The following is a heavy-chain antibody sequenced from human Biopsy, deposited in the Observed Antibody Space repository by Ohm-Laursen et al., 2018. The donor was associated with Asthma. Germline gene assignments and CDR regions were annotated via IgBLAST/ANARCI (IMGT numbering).Heavy chain of an antibody. Sequence: GASVKVSRKVSGDTLTERSIHWVRQAPGKGLEWMGGFDIEDGEASYAQKFQGRVTITADESTSTAYMELSSLRSEDTAVYFCAGSGGNYGYYGLDVWGQGTTVTVSS. D-gene: IGHD3-22*01. CDR3: AGSGGNYGYYGLDV. J-gene: IGHJ6*02. V-gene: IGHV1-24*01. CDR1: GDTLTERS. CDR2: FDIEDGEA.